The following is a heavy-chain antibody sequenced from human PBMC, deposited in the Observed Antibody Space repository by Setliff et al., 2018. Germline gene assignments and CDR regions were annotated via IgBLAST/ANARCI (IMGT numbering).Heavy chain of an antibody. J-gene: IGHJ6*03. CDR1: GYTFTHYA. D-gene: IGHD4-4*01. V-gene: IGHV1-3*03. CDR3: ARGRPTANPYYYYFMDG. CDR2: INAGNGDT. Sequence: ASVKVSCKASGYTFTHYAIHWVRQAPGQRLEWMGWINAGNGDTKYSQDFQGRVTITRDTSASTAYMDLSSLRSDDMAVYYCARGRPTANPYYYYFMDGWGKGTTVTVSS.